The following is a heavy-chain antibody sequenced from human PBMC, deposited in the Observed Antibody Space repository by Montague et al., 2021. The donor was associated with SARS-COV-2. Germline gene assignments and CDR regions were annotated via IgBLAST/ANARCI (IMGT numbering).Heavy chain of an antibody. D-gene: IGHD3-22*01. CDR1: GGSISGDGCN. CDR2: INYSTNT. CDR3: ARVRITMIVVLYAFDI. V-gene: IGHV4-31*01. J-gene: IGHJ3*02. Sequence: TLSLTCTVSGGSISGDGCNWICKTPHPGMDWVWFMFINYSTNTYYTPYLRVPVTIYVHTPKIQFSLKLRSVTAADTSVYYCARVRITMIVVLYAFDIWGQGTMVTVSS.